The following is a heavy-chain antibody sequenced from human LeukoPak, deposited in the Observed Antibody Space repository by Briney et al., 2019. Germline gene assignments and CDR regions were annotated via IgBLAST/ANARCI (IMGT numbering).Heavy chain of an antibody. CDR1: GYTFTSYD. CDR3: AKGEISYGSGSPHFDY. J-gene: IGHJ4*02. CDR2: MSPKSANT. V-gene: IGHV1-8*03. D-gene: IGHD3-10*01. Sequence: GASVKVSCKASGYTFTSYDINWVRQASGQGLEWMGWMSPKSANTGYAQKFRGRVTITRDTSISTAYMELSSLTSEDTAVYFCAKGEISYGSGSPHFDYWAQGTLVTVSS.